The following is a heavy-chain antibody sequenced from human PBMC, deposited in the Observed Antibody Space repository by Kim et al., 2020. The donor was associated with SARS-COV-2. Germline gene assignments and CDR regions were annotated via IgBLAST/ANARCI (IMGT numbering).Heavy chain of an antibody. J-gene: IGHJ3*02. Sequence: DSVKGRFTISRDNSKNTLYLQMNSLRAEDTAVYYCAKASFGVVIVDAFDIWGQGTMVTVSS. D-gene: IGHD3-3*01. V-gene: IGHV3-23*01. CDR3: AKASFGVVIVDAFDI.